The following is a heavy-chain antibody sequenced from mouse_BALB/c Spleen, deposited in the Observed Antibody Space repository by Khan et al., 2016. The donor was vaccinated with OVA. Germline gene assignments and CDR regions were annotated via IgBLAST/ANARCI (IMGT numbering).Heavy chain of an antibody. CDR2: INPNNGDT. D-gene: IGHD6-1*01. Sequence: EVQLQQSGPELVKPGASVKMSCKASGYTFTDYYMKWLKQSHGKSLEWIGDINPNNGDTFYNQKFKDKATLTVDKSSSTAYMQLNSLTSEDSAVYYCARSLCDVWGAGTTVTVSS. CDR1: GYTFTDYY. V-gene: IGHV1-26*01. J-gene: IGHJ1*01. CDR3: ARSLCDV.